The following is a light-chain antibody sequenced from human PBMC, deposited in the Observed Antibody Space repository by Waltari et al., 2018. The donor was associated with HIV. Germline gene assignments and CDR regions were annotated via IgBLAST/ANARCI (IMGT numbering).Light chain of an antibody. Sequence: EIVLTQSPATLSLSPGERATLSCRASKKVGYYLAWYQPKPGQAPRLLIYDTSIRATGIPARFSGSGSGTDFTLTISSLESEDFAVYYCQERSNWPPLTFGGGTKVEIK. J-gene: IGKJ4*01. V-gene: IGKV3-11*01. CDR3: QERSNWPPLT. CDR2: DTS. CDR1: KKVGYY.